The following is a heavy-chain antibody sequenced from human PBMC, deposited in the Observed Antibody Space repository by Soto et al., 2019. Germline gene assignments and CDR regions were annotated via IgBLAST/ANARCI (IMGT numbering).Heavy chain of an antibody. CDR1: GYTLTELS. CDR2: FDPEDGET. V-gene: IGHV1-24*01. J-gene: IGHJ4*02. CDR3: ATGLKGYYYDNSGYLGVAPHDY. Sequence: ASVKVSCKVSGYTLTELSMHWVRQAPGKGLEWMGGFDPEDGETIYAQKFQGRVTMTEDTSTDTAYMELSSLRSEDTAVYYCATGLKGYYYDNSGYLGVAPHDYWSQGTLVTVSS. D-gene: IGHD3-22*01.